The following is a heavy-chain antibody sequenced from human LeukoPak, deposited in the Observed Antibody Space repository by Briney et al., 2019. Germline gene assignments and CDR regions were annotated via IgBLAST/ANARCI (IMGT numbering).Heavy chain of an antibody. CDR3: ARETFNYYGSGSWIGYFDY. D-gene: IGHD3-10*01. V-gene: IGHV3-7*01. CDR1: GFTFSSYW. J-gene: IGHJ4*02. CDR2: IKQDGSEK. Sequence: PGGSLRLSCAASGFTFSSYWMSWVRQAPGKGLEWVANIKQDGSEKYYVDSVKGRFTISRDNAKNSLYLQMNSLRAEDTAVYYCARETFNYYGSGSWIGYFDYWGQGTLVTVSS.